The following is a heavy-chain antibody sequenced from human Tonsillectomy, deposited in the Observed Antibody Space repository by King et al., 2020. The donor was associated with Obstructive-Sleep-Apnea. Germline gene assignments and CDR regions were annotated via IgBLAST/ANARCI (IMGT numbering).Heavy chain of an antibody. CDR2: ISYDGRNE. V-gene: IGHV3-30*18. D-gene: IGHD6-19*01. J-gene: IGHJ4*02. Sequence: VQLVESGGGVVQPGRSLRLSCAASGFTFSNYGMHWVRQAPGKGLEWVSVISYDGRNEYYADSVKGRFTISRDNSKSTLFLQMNSLRAEDTAVYYCAKTSDSSGFNPLDYWGQGALVTVSS. CDR3: AKTSDSSGFNPLDY. CDR1: GFTFSNYG.